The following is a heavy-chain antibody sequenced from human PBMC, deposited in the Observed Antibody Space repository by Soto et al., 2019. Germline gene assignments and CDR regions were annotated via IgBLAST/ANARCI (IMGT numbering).Heavy chain of an antibody. D-gene: IGHD3-22*01. J-gene: IGHJ4*01. V-gene: IGHV3-30-3*01. CDR1: GFTFSSYA. Sequence: PWDSLRLSCPASGFTFSSYAMHWVRQAPGKGLEWVAVISYDGSNKYYAVYVKGRFTISRDNSKNTLYLQMNSLRAEDTAVYYCARDGYDSSGYYFDYWGHGTLVTVS. CDR2: ISYDGSNK. CDR3: ARDGYDSSGYYFDY.